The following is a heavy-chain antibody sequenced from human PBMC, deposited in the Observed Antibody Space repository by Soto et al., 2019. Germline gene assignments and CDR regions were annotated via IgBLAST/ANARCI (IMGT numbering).Heavy chain of an antibody. D-gene: IGHD7-27*01. J-gene: IGHJ4*02. CDR3: ERETNFVDY. CDR2: ISAYNGNT. V-gene: IGHV1-18*01. Sequence: QVQLVQSGAAVKKPGASVKVSCKASGYTFTSYGISWVRQAPGQGLEWMEWISAYNGNTKYAQKLKVRVTTTTDTSTRKAEMELRSLRSDDTAEYYCERETNFVDYWGQGTLVTVSS. CDR1: GYTFTSYG.